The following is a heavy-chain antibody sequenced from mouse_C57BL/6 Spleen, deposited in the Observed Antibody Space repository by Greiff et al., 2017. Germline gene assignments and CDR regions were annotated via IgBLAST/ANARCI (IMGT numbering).Heavy chain of an antibody. CDR1: GYTFTDYY. J-gene: IGHJ2*01. D-gene: IGHD1-1*01. Sequence: EVQLQQSGPELVKPGASVKISCKASGYTFTDYYMNWVKQSHGKSLEWIGDINPNNGGTSYNQKFKGKATLTVDKSSSTAYMELRSLTSEDSAVYYCAILLGYYFDYWGQGTTLTVSS. CDR2: INPNNGGT. V-gene: IGHV1-26*01. CDR3: AILLGYYFDY.